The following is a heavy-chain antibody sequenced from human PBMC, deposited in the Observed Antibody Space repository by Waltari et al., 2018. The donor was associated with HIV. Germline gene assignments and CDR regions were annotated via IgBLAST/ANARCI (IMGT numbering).Heavy chain of an antibody. V-gene: IGHV3-21*02. Sequence: EVQLVDSGGGLVKPGGSLRLSCPALGFTFSDYSMDWVRQSPGKGLEWVSSISSSGSFIYYADSVKGRFTISRDNAQNSMYLQMNNLRADDSAMYYCARDSRGTSWSLNWFDPWGQGTLVTVSS. J-gene: IGHJ5*02. D-gene: IGHD6-13*01. CDR2: ISSSGSFI. CDR3: ARDSRGTSWSLNWFDP. CDR1: GFTFSDYS.